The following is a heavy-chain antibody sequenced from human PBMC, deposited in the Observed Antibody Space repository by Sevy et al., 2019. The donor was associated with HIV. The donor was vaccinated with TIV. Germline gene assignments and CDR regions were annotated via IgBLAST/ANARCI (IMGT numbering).Heavy chain of an antibody. D-gene: IGHD6-13*01. J-gene: IGHJ6*02. CDR1: GGSISSYY. Sequence: SETLSLTCTVSGGSISSYYWSWIRQPAGKGLEWIGRIYTSGSTNYNPSLKSRVTMSVDTSKNQFSLKLSSVTAADTAVYYCAREEAYSSSWYGNYYYYGMDVWGQGTTVTVSS. CDR2: IYTSGST. V-gene: IGHV4-4*07. CDR3: AREEAYSSSWYGNYYYYGMDV.